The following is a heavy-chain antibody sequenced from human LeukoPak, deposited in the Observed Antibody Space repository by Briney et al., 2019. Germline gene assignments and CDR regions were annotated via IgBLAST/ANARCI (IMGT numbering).Heavy chain of an antibody. CDR2: INWNGGST. V-gene: IGHV3-20*04. J-gene: IGHJ4*02. CDR1: GFTFDDYG. D-gene: IGHD3-10*01. Sequence: GGSLRLSCAASGFTFDDYGMSWVRQAPGKGLEWVSGINWNGGSTGYADSVKGRSTISRDNAKNSLYLQTNSLRAEDTAVYYCARAGQEWFGELGFDQWGQGTLVIVSS. CDR3: ARAGQEWFGELGFDQ.